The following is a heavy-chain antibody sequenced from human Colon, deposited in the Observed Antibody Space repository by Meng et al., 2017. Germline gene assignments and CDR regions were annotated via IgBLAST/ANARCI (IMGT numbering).Heavy chain of an antibody. CDR1: GYTFIDSH. V-gene: IGHV1-2*06. Sequence: QLVQSGAEVKKPGASVKVSCKSSGYTFIDSHVHWVRQAPGQGLEWMGRIMPSVGDASSAEKFQGRLTLTWDTSIDTAYMDLSSLRSDDSAIYYCVRDGSYYDFDYWGQGTLVTVSS. D-gene: IGHD3-10*01. CDR2: IMPSVGDA. J-gene: IGHJ4*02. CDR3: VRDGSYYDFDY.